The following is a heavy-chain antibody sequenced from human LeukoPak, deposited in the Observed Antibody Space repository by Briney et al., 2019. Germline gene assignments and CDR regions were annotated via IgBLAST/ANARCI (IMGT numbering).Heavy chain of an antibody. CDR2: MNPNSGNT. Sequence: ASVKVSCKASGYTFTSYDINWVRQATGQGLEWMGWMNPNSGNTGYAQKFQGRVTMIRNTSISTAYMELSSLRSEDTAVYYCARGYTYYDFWSGYYDNWFDPWGQGTLVTVSS. D-gene: IGHD3-3*01. CDR3: ARGYTYYDFWSGYYDNWFDP. J-gene: IGHJ5*02. V-gene: IGHV1-8*01. CDR1: GYTFTSYD.